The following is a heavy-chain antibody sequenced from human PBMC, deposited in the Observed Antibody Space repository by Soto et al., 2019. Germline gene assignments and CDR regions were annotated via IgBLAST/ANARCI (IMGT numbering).Heavy chain of an antibody. D-gene: IGHD3-22*01. CDR3: ATSHTRIVVAHEYPFDY. CDR2: IYYSGST. V-gene: IGHV4-39*01. CDR1: GGSISSSSYY. Sequence: SETLSLTCTVSGGSISSSSYYWGWIRQPPGKGLEWIGSIYYSGSTYYNASLKSRVTISVDTSKNQFSLKLSSVTAADTAVYSCATSHTRIVVAHEYPFDYCRKGTRVTVSS. J-gene: IGHJ4*02.